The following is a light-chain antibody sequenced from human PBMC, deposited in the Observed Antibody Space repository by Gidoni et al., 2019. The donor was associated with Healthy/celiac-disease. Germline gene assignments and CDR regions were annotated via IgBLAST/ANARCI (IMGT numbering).Light chain of an antibody. J-gene: IGKJ3*01. Sequence: IQLTQSPCFLSASVGDRVTITCLASQRISSYLAWYQQKPGKAPKLLTYAASTSQSWVPSRCSGSGSGTEFTLTISSLQPEDFATYYCQQLNSYPPFTFGPGTKVEIK. V-gene: IGKV1-9*01. CDR2: AAS. CDR3: QQLNSYPPFT. CDR1: QRISSY.